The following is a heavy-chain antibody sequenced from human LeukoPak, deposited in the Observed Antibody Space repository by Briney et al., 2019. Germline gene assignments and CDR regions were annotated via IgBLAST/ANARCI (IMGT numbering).Heavy chain of an antibody. V-gene: IGHV3-66*01. D-gene: IGHD3-9*01. CDR1: GLTFSSYA. CDR3: ARNDILTGYYGY. Sequence: GGSLRLSCAASGLTFSSYAMSWVRQAPGKGLEWVSVIYSGGSTYYADSVKGRFTISRDNSKNTLYLQMNSLRAEDTAVYYCARNDILTGYYGYWGQGTLVTVSS. CDR2: IYSGGST. J-gene: IGHJ4*02.